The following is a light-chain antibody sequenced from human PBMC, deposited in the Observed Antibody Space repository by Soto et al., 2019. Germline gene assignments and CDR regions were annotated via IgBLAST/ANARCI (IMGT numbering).Light chain of an antibody. CDR1: SSNTGAGYD. CDR2: GNY. J-gene: IGLJ3*02. V-gene: IGLV1-40*01. Sequence: QSVLTQPPSVSGAPGQRVTISCTGSSSNTGAGYDVHWYQQVPGMAPKLLIFGNYERPSGVPDRFPGSKSGASASLVISGLQTEDEADYYCQSYDTSLNDWVFGGGTKLTVL. CDR3: QSYDTSLNDWV.